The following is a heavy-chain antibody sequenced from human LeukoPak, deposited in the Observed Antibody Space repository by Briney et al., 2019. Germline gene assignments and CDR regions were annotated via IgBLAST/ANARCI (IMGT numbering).Heavy chain of an antibody. CDR3: AKDSSLIVVVVAATNWLDP. V-gene: IGHV3-23*01. D-gene: IGHD2-15*01. CDR2: ISGSGGST. J-gene: IGHJ5*02. CDR1: GFTFSSYA. Sequence: TGGSLRLSCAASGFTFSSYAMSWVRQAPGKGLEWVSAISGSGGSTYYADSVKGRFTISRDNSKNTLYLQMTSLRAEDTAVYYCAKDSSLIVVVVAATNWLDPWGQGTLVTASS.